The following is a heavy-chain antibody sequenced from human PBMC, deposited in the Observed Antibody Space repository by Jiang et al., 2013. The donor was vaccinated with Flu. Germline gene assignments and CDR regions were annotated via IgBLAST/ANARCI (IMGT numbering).Heavy chain of an antibody. CDR3: AKDIGGGGSGKYSSYYGMDV. J-gene: IGHJ6*02. Sequence: QLLESGGGLVQPGRSLRLSCAASGFTFDDYAMHWVRQAPGKGLEWVSGISWNSGSIGYADSVKGRFTISRDNAKNSLYLRMKSLRTEDTALYYCAKDIGGGGSGKYSSYYGMDVWGQGTTVTVSS. CDR2: ISWNSGSI. V-gene: IGHV3-9*01. D-gene: IGHD2-15*01. CDR1: GFTFDDYA.